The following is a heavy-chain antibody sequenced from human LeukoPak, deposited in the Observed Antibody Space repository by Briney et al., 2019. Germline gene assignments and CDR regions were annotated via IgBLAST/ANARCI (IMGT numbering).Heavy chain of an antibody. D-gene: IGHD3-3*01. CDR2: MSSGGSYI. V-gene: IGHV3-21*06. CDR1: GFTFSTYA. CDR3: ARDRPTGSSRVFVVQ. J-gene: IGHJ4*02. Sequence: GGSLRLSCTASGFTFSTYAMTWVRQAPGKGLEWISSMSSGGSYIYYSDSVRGRFTISRDNAKSSLYLVMNSLRAEDTAIYYGARDRPTGSSRVFVVQWGQGTLVTVSS.